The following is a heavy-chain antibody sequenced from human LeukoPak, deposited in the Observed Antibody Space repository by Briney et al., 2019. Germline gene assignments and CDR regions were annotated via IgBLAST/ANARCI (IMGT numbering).Heavy chain of an antibody. CDR3: ARPPYYDILTGYYTDEDGIDV. CDR2: ISSSSSYI. V-gene: IGHV3-21*01. D-gene: IGHD3-9*01. J-gene: IGHJ6*01. Sequence: GGSLRLSFAVSGFYLNNYSMNWIRQAPGKGLEWVSSISSSSSYIYYADSVKGRFTISRDNAKNSLYLQMNSLRAEDTAVYYCARPPYYDILTGYYTDEDGIDVWGQGSTVTVSS. CDR1: GFYLNNYS.